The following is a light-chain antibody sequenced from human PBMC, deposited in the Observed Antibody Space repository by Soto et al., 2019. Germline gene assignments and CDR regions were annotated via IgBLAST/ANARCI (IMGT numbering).Light chain of an antibody. CDR1: QSVSGSS. CDR3: QQYGSSPTWT. CDR2: GAS. Sequence: EIVLTQSPGTLSLSPGERATLSCRASQSVSGSSLAWYQQKPGQAPRLLIYGASSRATGIPDRFSGSGSGTDFTLTISRLEPEDFAVYYCQQYGSSPTWTFGQGTKVEIK. V-gene: IGKV3-20*01. J-gene: IGKJ1*01.